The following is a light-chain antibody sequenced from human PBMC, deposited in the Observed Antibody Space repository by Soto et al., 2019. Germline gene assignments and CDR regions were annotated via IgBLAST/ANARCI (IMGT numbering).Light chain of an antibody. CDR2: VNN. CDR1: SSNIGAGFD. Sequence: QSVLTQPPSVSGAPGQRVTISCTGTSSNIGAGFDVHWYQQLPGTAPKLLIYVNNNRPSGVPDRFSASKSGASASLAITGLQPEDEADYYCQSYDSSLSPPYVFGTGTKVTVL. V-gene: IGLV1-40*01. J-gene: IGLJ1*01. CDR3: QSYDSSLSPPYV.